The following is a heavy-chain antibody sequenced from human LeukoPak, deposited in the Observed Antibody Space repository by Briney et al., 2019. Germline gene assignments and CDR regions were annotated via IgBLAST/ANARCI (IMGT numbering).Heavy chain of an antibody. CDR1: GFTFSSYA. CDR2: ISGSGGST. J-gene: IGHJ4*02. Sequence: GGSLRLSCAASGFTFSSYAMSWVRQAPGKGLEWVSAISGSGGSTYYADSVKGRFTISRDNAKNSLYLQVNSLRAEDTAVYYCARVRSDVVVVAAILDYWGQGTLVTVSS. D-gene: IGHD2-15*01. V-gene: IGHV3-23*01. CDR3: ARVRSDVVVVAAILDY.